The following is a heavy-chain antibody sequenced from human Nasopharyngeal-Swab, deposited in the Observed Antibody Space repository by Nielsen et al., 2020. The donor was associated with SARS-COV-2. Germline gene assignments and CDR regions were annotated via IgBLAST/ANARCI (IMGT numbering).Heavy chain of an antibody. J-gene: IGHJ4*02. D-gene: IGHD3-22*01. CDR1: GFTFSSYW. CDR2: IKQDGSEK. V-gene: IGHV3-7*01. CDR3: TTDQTYYYDSSGYRLIDY. Sequence: GGSLRLSCAASGFTFSSYWMSWVRQAPGKGLEWVANIKQDGSEKYYVDSVKGRFTISRDNAKNSLYLQMNSLRAEDTAVYYCTTDQTYYYDSSGYRLIDYWGQGTLVTVSS.